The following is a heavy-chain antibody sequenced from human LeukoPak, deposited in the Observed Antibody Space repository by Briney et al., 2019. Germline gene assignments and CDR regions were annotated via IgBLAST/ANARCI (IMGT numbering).Heavy chain of an antibody. Sequence: PGRSLRLSCAASGFTFSSYGMHWVRQAPGKGLEWVSVIYSGGSTYYADSVKGRFTISRDNSKNTLYLQMNSLRAEDTAVYYCARDAYMGLHMGDFDYWGQGTLVTVSS. J-gene: IGHJ4*02. D-gene: IGHD3-16*01. V-gene: IGHV3-66*01. CDR1: GFTFSSYG. CDR3: ARDAYMGLHMGDFDY. CDR2: IYSGGST.